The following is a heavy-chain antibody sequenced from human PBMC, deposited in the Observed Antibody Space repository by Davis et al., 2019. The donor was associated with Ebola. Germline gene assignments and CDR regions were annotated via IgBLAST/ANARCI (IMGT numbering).Heavy chain of an antibody. J-gene: IGHJ6*03. CDR2: IYYSGST. CDR3: ARGRNYYYYMDV. Sequence: PSETLSLTCTVSGGSISSSSYYWGWIRQPPGKGLEWIGYIYYSGSTNYNPSLKSRVTISVDTSKNQFSLKLSSVTAADTAVYYCARGRNYYYYMDVWGKGTTVTVSS. V-gene: IGHV4-61*05. CDR1: GGSISSSSYY.